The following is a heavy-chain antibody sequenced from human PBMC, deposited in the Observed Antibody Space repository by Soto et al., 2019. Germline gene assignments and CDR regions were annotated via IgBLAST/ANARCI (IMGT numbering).Heavy chain of an antibody. CDR1: GFIFSDHG. V-gene: IGHV3-23*01. D-gene: IGHD1-1*01. CDR2: IDEDGSTT. CDR3: ARVLYGFSYGKCDY. J-gene: IGHJ4*02. Sequence: LRLSCAVSGFIFSDHGMNWVRQAPGKGLEWVSSIDEDGSTTHYADSVKGQFTISRDNSKNTLYLQMDSLRAEDRALYYCARVLYGFSYGKCDYWGEGTLVTVSS.